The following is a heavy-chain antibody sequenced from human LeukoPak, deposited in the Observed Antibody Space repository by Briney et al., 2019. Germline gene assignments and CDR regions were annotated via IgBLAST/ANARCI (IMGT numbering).Heavy chain of an antibody. CDR2: IKSDGKT. V-gene: IGHV3-74*01. CDR1: GFTFSSYW. CDR3: ARAPSEIGGYYPEYFRH. J-gene: IGHJ1*01. D-gene: IGHD3-22*01. Sequence: GGSLRLSCAASGFTFSSYWMHWVRQAPGKGLVWVSRIKSDGKTNYADSVEGRFTISRDNAKNTVSLQMNSLRAEDTGVYYCARAPSEIGGYYPEYFRHWGQGTLVTVSS.